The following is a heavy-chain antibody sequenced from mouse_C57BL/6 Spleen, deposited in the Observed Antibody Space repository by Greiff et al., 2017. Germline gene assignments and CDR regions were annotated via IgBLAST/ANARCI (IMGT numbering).Heavy chain of an antibody. D-gene: IGHD6-2*01. CDR1: GYTFTGYW. V-gene: IGHV1-9*01. CDR2: ILPGSGST. Sequence: QVQLQQSGAELMKPGASVKLSCKATGYTFTGYWIEWVKQRPGHGLEWIGEILPGSGSTNYNAKFKGKATFTADTSSNTAYLQLSSLTTVDSAIYYCARPLVDYCDDWGQGTTLTVSA. CDR3: ARPLVDYCDD. J-gene: IGHJ2*01.